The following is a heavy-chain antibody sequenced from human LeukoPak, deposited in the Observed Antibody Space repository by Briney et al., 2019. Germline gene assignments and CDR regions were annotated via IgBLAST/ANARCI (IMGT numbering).Heavy chain of an antibody. CDR1: GCTFTDYD. D-gene: IGHD3-3*01. CDR3: ARGRVTMFGPVGWYFDF. J-gene: IGHJ2*01. Sequence: ASVKVSCKVSGCTFTDYDINWVRQATGQGLGRMGWMNPSRGNTGYAQKFQDRFTITRDTSISTIYMELRSLRSEDTAVYFCARGRVTMFGPVGWYFDFWGRGTPLTVSS. V-gene: IGHV1-8*02. CDR2: MNPSRGNT.